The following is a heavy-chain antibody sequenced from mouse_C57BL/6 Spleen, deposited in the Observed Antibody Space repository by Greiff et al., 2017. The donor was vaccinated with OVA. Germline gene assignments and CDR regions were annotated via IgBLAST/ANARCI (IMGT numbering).Heavy chain of an antibody. CDR3: TRPGGYWYFDV. V-gene: IGHV1-15*01. J-gene: IGHJ1*03. CDR2: IDPETGGT. CDR1: GYTFTDYE. Sequence: QVQLQQSGAELVRPGASVTLSCKASGYTFTDYEMHWVKQTPVHGLEWIGAIDPETGGTAYNQKFKGKAILTADKSSSTAYMELRSLTSEDSAVCYCTRPGGYWYFDVWGTGTTVTVSS. D-gene: IGHD1-1*02.